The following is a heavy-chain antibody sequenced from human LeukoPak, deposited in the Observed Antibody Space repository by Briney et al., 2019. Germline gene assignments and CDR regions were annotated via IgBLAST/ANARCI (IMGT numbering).Heavy chain of an antibody. Sequence: GGSLRLSCAASGFTFSGHWMSWVRQAPGKGLEWVANIKQDGSEKYYVDSVKGRFTISRDNAKNSLYLQMNSLRAEDTAVYYCARSSSYYFDYWGQGTLVTVSS. CDR2: IKQDGSEK. D-gene: IGHD2-2*01. CDR3: ARSSSYYFDY. J-gene: IGHJ4*02. V-gene: IGHV3-7*01. CDR1: GFTFSGHW.